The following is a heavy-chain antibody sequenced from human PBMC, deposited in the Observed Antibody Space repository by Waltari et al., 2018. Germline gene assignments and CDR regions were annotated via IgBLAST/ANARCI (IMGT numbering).Heavy chain of an antibody. CDR2: INHSGST. CDR1: GGSFSGYY. D-gene: IGHD2-2*01. J-gene: IGHJ4*02. V-gene: IGHV4-34*01. Sequence: QVQLQQWGAGLLKPSETLSLTCAVYGGSFSGYYWSWIRQPPGKGLEWIGEINHSGSTTYNPSLKSRVTISVDTSKNQFSLKLSSVTAADTAVYYCARASYCSSTSCYAYTYWCQGTLVTVSS. CDR3: ARASYCSSTSCYAYTY.